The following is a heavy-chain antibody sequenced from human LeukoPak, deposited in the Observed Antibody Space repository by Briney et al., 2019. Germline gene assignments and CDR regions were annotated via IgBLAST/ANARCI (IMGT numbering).Heavy chain of an antibody. CDR3: AGVVVPAARRRPDWFDP. Sequence: PSETLSLTCTVSGGSISSGDYYWSWIRQPPGKGLEWIGYIYYSGSTYYNPSLKSRVTISVDTSKNQFSLKLSSVTAADTAVYYCAGVVVPAARRRPDWFDPWGQGTLVTVSS. D-gene: IGHD2-2*01. V-gene: IGHV4-30-4*08. CDR2: IYYSGST. CDR1: GGSISSGDYY. J-gene: IGHJ5*02.